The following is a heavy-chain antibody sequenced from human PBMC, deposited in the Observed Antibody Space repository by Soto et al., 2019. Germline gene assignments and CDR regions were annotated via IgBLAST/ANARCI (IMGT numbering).Heavy chain of an antibody. CDR2: IIPIFGTA. Sequence: QVQLVQSGAEVKKPGSSVKVSCKASGGTFSSYAISWVRQAPGQGLEWMGGIIPIFGTANYAQKFQGRVTITADESTSTAYMELSSLRSEDTAVYYCARGYLEMATMERYYYGMDVWGQGTTVTVSS. V-gene: IGHV1-69*12. J-gene: IGHJ6*02. CDR1: GGTFSSYA. CDR3: ARGYLEMATMERYYYGMDV. D-gene: IGHD5-12*01.